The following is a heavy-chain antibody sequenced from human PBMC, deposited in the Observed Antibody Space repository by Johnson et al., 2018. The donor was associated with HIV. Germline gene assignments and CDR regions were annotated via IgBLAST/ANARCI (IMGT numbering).Heavy chain of an antibody. V-gene: IGHV3-30-3*01. Sequence: QVQLVESGGGVVQPGRSRRLSCAASEFTFSNYAMHWVRQAPGKGLEWVAVVPDDGDNTYYADSVKGRFTISRDNSKNTLYLQMNSLRAEDTAIYYCARGQLWLLDDALDIWGQGTMVTVSS. D-gene: IGHD5-18*01. CDR3: ARGQLWLLDDALDI. J-gene: IGHJ3*02. CDR1: EFTFSNYA. CDR2: VPDDGDNT.